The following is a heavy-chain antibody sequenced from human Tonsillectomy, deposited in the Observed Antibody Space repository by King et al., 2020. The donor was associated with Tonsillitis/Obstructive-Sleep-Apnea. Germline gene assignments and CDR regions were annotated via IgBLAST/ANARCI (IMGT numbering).Heavy chain of an antibody. V-gene: IGHV4-59*08. J-gene: IGHJ5*02. D-gene: IGHD3-16*01. CDR1: GGSISSYY. CDR3: ARQYYVYNWFDP. CDR2: IFSSGST. Sequence: VQLQESGPGLVKPSETLSLTCTVSGGSISSYYWSWIRQPPGKGLEWIGYIFSSGSTNYNPSLKSRGTISVDTSNNQFSLKLSSVTAADTAVYYCARQYYVYNWFDPWGQGTLVTVSS.